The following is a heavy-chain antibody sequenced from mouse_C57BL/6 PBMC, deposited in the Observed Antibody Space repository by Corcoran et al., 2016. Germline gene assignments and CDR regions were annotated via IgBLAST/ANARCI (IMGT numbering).Heavy chain of an antibody. D-gene: IGHD2-2*01. J-gene: IGHJ3*01. CDR3: ARLGLSTMVTTSWFAY. Sequence: EVQLQQSGPELVKPGASVKISCKASGYTFTDYYMNWVKQSHGKSLEWIGDINPNNGGTSYNQKFKGKATLTVDKSSSTAYMELRSLTSEDSAVYYCARLGLSTMVTTSWFAYWGQGTLVTVSA. CDR2: INPNNGGT. CDR1: GYTFTDYY. V-gene: IGHV1-26*01.